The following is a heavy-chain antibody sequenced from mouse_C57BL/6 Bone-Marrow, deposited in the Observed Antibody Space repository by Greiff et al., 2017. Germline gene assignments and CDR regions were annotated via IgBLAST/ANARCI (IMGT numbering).Heavy chain of an antibody. CDR1: GYTFTSYW. Sequence: VQLQQPGAELVKPGASVKLSCKASGYTFTSYWMQWVKQRPGQGLEWIGEIDPSDSYTNYNQKFKGKATLTVDTSYSTAYMQLSSLTSEDSAVYYCAPLDSSGYVMVYWGQGTLVTVSA. V-gene: IGHV1-50*01. D-gene: IGHD3-2*02. CDR3: APLDSSGYVMVY. CDR2: IDPSDSYT. J-gene: IGHJ3*01.